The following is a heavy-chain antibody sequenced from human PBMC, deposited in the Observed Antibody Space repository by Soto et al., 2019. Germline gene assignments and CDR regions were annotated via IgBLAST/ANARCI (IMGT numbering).Heavy chain of an antibody. CDR2: IIPIFASS. J-gene: IGHJ5*02. CDR1: GGTFSNFG. CDR3: AKDVVFQQLLFVFET. V-gene: IGHV1-69*01. D-gene: IGHD6-13*01. Sequence: QVQLVQSGAEVKKPGSSVRVSCKASGGTFSNFGFSWVRQAPGQGLEWMGGIIPIFASSNYAQKFQGRLTITADESTSTAYMDLSSLRSEDTAVYFCAKDVVFQQLLFVFETWCQGTLVTVSS.